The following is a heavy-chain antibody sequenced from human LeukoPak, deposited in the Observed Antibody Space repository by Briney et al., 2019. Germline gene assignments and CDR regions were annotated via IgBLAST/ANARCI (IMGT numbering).Heavy chain of an antibody. J-gene: IGHJ4*02. Sequence: GGSLRLSCAASGFTFSSYWMHWVRQAPGKGLVWVSRLNSDGSSTSYADSVKGRFTISRDTAKNTLYLQMNSLRAEDTAVYYCARAEGGPFYFDYWGRGTLVTVSS. CDR1: GFTFSSYW. CDR2: LNSDGSST. D-gene: IGHD2-15*01. V-gene: IGHV3-74*01. CDR3: ARAEGGPFYFDY.